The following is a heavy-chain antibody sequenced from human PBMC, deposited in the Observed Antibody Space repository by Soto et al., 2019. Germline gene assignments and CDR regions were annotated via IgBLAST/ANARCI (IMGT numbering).Heavy chain of an antibody. J-gene: IGHJ6*02. Sequence: QVQLVQSGAEVKKPGSSVKVSCKASGGTFSSYAISWVRQAPGQGLEWMGGIIPIFGTANYAQKFQGRVTITADESTSTADMELSSLRSEDTAVYYCARGRQVVRSLSYYGMDVWGQGTTVTVSS. CDR1: GGTFSSYA. CDR2: IIPIFGTA. V-gene: IGHV1-69*12. CDR3: ARGRQVVRSLSYYGMDV. D-gene: IGHD2-15*01.